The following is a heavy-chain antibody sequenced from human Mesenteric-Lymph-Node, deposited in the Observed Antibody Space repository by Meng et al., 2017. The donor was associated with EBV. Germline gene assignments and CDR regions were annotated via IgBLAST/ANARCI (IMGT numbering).Heavy chain of an antibody. D-gene: IGHD3-22*01. V-gene: IGHV4-4*03. Sequence: EEWWPSPVKRSGHIVARLGVVCGTPLRMNCCRCGRQTKGGGLGRIGEIYYYGITNYTPSLKRRVTIALDKSKNQFILKLSSVPAAETALYYCARDRVGGYDRGYYFDYWGQGTLVTVSS. CDR2: IYYYGIT. J-gene: IGHJ4*02. CDR3: ARDRVGGYDRGYYFDY. CDR1: CGTPLRMNC.